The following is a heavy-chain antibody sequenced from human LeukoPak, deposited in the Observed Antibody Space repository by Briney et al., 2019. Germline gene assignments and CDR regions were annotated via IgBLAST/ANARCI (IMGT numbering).Heavy chain of an antibody. Sequence: GGSLRLSCAASGFTFSSYSMNWVRQAPGKGLEWVSSISSSSSYTYYADSVKGRFTISRDNAKNSLYLQMNSLRAEDTAVYYCARGYGSATTRLDYWGQGTLVTVSS. D-gene: IGHD1-1*01. J-gene: IGHJ4*02. V-gene: IGHV3-21*01. CDR2: ISSSSSYT. CDR1: GFTFSSYS. CDR3: ARGYGSATTRLDY.